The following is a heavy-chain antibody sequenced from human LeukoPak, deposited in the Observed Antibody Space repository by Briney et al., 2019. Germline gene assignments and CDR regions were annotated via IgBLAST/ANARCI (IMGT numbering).Heavy chain of an antibody. CDR2: IYHSGST. V-gene: IGHV4-30-2*01. J-gene: IGHJ5*02. Sequence: SQTLSLTCAVSGGTISSGGYSWSWIRQPPGKGLEWIRYIYHSGSTYYNPSLESRVTISVNRSKNQFSLKLSSVTAADTAVCYCARESVMVRGEGWFDPWGQGTLVTVSS. CDR3: ARESVMVRGEGWFDP. CDR1: GGTISSGGYS. D-gene: IGHD3-10*01.